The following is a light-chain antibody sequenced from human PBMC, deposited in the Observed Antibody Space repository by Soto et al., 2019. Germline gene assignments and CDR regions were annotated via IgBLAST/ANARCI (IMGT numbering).Light chain of an antibody. V-gene: IGLV6-57*04. CDR2: EDN. CDR1: TGRIASNY. CDR3: QSDYKNNVI. J-gene: IGLJ2*01. Sequence: NFILTQPQSVSESPGKTVIVSCTRDTGRIASNYVQWYQQRPGSAPTTVFFEDNQRPSGVPDRFSGSIDSSSNSASLTISGLQTEDEADYYCQSDYKNNVIFGGGTKLTVL.